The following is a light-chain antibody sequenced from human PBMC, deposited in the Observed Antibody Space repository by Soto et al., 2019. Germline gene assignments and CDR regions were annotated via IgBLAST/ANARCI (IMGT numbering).Light chain of an antibody. CDR2: AAS. CDR3: QQRSKWPPD. J-gene: IGKJ5*01. CDR1: QGIDTS. V-gene: IGKV1-9*01. Sequence: ILLTHSPSSLSASVGDRVTITCRASQGIDTSLAWYQQKPGKAPKLLIYAASNFQSGVPSRFSGSGSGTHFTLTISSLQPEDFATYYCQQRSKWPPDFGQGTRLEIK.